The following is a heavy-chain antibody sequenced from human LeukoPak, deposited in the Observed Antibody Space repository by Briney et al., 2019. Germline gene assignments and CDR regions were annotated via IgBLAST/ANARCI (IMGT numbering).Heavy chain of an antibody. Sequence: GGSLRLSCAASGFVFSTYEMDWVRQAPGKGLEWVSCITSSSTYIYYADSVKGRFTISRDNAKNSLYLQMNSLRAEDTAVYYCASVDFYDFHMDVWGKGTTVTVSS. CDR1: GFVFSTYE. V-gene: IGHV3-21*01. CDR2: ITSSSTYI. J-gene: IGHJ6*03. CDR3: ASVDFYDFHMDV. D-gene: IGHD3-3*01.